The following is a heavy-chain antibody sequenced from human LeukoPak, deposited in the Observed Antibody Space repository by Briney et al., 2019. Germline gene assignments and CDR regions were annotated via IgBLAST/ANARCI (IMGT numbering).Heavy chain of an antibody. V-gene: IGHV1-46*01. CDR1: GYTFTSYY. CDR2: INPGDGST. J-gene: IGHJ6*03. Sequence: ASVKVSCKASGYTFTSYYMHWVRQAPGQGPEWMGMINPGDGSTTYRQKFQGRVTMTRDTSTSTVYMELSGLRSEDTAVYYCARGAATPDHYYYMDVWGKGTTVTVSS. D-gene: IGHD6-25*01. CDR3: ARGAATPDHYYYMDV.